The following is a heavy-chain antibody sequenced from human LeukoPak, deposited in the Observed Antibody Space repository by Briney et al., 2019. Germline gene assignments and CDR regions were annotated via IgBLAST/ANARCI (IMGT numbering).Heavy chain of an antibody. D-gene: IGHD6-13*01. J-gene: IGHJ6*02. CDR2: ISSSSSYI. CDR1: GFTFSCYS. V-gene: IGHV3-21*01. Sequence: GGSLRLSCAASGFTFSCYSMNWVRQAPGKGLEWVSSISSSSSYIYHADSVKGRFTISRDNAKNSLYLQMNSLRAEDTAVYYCARDFRNSSSVWGQGTTVTVSS. CDR3: ARDFRNSSSV.